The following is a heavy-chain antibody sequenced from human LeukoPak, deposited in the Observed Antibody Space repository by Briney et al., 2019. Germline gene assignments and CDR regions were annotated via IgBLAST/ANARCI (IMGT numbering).Heavy chain of an antibody. D-gene: IGHD3-22*01. V-gene: IGHV3-7*01. J-gene: IGHJ4*02. CDR3: ARGGYDYVWGSPYYYDSSGYYGY. CDR2: IKQDGSEK. Sequence: GGSLRLSCAASGFTFSSYWMSWVRQAPGKGLEWVAHIKQDGSEKYYVDSVKGRFTISRDNAKNSLYLQMNSLRAEDTAVYYCARGGYDYVWGSPYYYDSSGYYGYWGQGTLVTVSS. CDR1: GFTFSSYW.